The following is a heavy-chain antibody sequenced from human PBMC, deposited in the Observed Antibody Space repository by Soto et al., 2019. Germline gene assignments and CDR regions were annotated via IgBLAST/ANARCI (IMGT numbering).Heavy chain of an antibody. CDR1: GYSFTSYW. V-gene: IGHV5-51*01. J-gene: IGHJ4*02. Sequence: PGESLKISCECSGYSFTSYWIGWVRQMPGKGLEWMGIIYPGDSDTRYSPSFQGQVTISADKSISTAYLQWSSLKASDTAMYYCVRTFDSSGWYDYWGQGTLVTVSS. CDR2: IYPGDSDT. D-gene: IGHD6-19*01. CDR3: VRTFDSSGWYDY.